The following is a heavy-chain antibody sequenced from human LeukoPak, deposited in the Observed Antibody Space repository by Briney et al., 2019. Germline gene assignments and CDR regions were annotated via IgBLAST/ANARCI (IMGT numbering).Heavy chain of an antibody. D-gene: IGHD5-18*01. CDR3: AREASGYSYGLDAFDI. CDR2: ISSSGSTI. CDR1: GFTFSNFE. J-gene: IGHJ3*02. Sequence: GGSLRLSCAASGFTFSNFEMNWVRQAPGKGLEWVSYISSSGSTIHYADSVKGRFTISRDNAKNSLYLQMNSLRGEDTAVYYCAREASGYSYGLDAFDIWGQGTTVTVSS. V-gene: IGHV3-48*03.